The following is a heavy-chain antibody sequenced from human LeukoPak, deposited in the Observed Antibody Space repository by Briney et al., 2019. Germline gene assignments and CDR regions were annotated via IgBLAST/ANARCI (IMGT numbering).Heavy chain of an antibody. Sequence: GGSLRLSCAASGFTFSSYGMHWVRQAPGKGLEWVAVISYDGSNKYYADSVKGRFTISRDNSKNTLYLQMNSLRAEDTAMYYCAKELYDYIWGSYRYALQGTNTLFDYWGQGTLVTVSS. CDR3: AKELYDYIWGSYRYALQGTNTLFDY. J-gene: IGHJ4*02. CDR2: ISYDGSNK. D-gene: IGHD3-16*02. V-gene: IGHV3-30*18. CDR1: GFTFSSYG.